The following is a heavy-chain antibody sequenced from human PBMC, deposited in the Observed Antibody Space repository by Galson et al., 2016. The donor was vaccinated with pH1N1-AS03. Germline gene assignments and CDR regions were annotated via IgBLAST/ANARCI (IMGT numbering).Heavy chain of an antibody. Sequence: LSLTCTVSGGSVSRSFYYWGWIRQPPGKGLEWIGSLYYSGSTYYNPSLKRRVTMSVDTSKNQFYLHLSSVTAADTAVYYCARHGCMSTSRPPDDGGQGTLLPVSS. D-gene: IGHD2-2*01. CDR3: ARHGCMSTSRPPDD. CDR2: LYYSGST. CDR1: GGSVSRSFYY. V-gene: IGHV4-39*07. J-gene: IGHJ4*02.